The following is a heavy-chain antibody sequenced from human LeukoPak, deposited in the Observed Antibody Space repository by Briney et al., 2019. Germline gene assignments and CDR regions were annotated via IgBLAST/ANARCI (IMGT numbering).Heavy chain of an antibody. CDR1: GYTFTSYG. D-gene: IGHD3-3*01. CDR3: ARGEDFWSGYATAFDY. V-gene: IGHV1-18*01. J-gene: IGHJ4*02. Sequence: ASVKVSCKASGYTFTSYGIGWVRQAPGQGLEWMGWISAYNGNTNYAQKLQGRVTMTTDTSTSTAYMELRSLRSDDTAVYYCARGEDFWSGYATAFDYWGQGTLVTVSS. CDR2: ISAYNGNT.